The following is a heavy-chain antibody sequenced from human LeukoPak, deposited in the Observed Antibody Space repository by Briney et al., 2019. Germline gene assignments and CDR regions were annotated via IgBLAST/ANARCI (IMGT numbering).Heavy chain of an antibody. CDR3: ARDRMVGDSLLYFDY. Sequence: ASVKVSCKASGYTFTRYYMHWVRQAPGQGLEWMGWINPNSGGTNYAQKFQGRVTMTRDTSISTAYMELSRLRSDDTAVYYCARDRMVGDSLLYFDYWGQGTLVTVSS. D-gene: IGHD4-17*01. J-gene: IGHJ4*02. CDR2: INPNSGGT. CDR1: GYTFTRYY. V-gene: IGHV1-2*02.